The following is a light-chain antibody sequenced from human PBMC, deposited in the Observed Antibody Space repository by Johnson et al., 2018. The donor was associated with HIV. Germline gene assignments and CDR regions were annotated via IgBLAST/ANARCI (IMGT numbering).Light chain of an antibody. CDR1: SSNIGNNY. J-gene: IGLJ1*01. CDR2: ENN. Sequence: QSVLTQPPSVSAAPGQKVTISCSGSSSNIGNNYVSWYQQFPGTAHKPLIYENNTRPSGMPNRFAGARSGTSHTLGITRLQTGDEACYSCGTRDGSLSAVICGTGTKVIVL. V-gene: IGLV1-51*02. CDR3: GTRDGSLSAVI.